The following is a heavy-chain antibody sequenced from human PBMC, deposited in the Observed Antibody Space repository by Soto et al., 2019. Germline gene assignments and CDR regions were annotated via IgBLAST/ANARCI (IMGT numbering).Heavy chain of an antibody. CDR2: IYYSGST. CDR3: AREGWLQNFDY. J-gene: IGHJ4*02. CDR1: GGSISSYY. Sequence: QVQLQESGPGLVKPSETLSLTCTVSGGSISSYYWSWIRQPPGKGLEWIGYIYYSGSTNYNPSLKSRVTISVDTSKNQFSLKLSSVTAVDTAVYYCAREGWLQNFDYWGQGTLVTVSS. D-gene: IGHD5-12*01. V-gene: IGHV4-59*01.